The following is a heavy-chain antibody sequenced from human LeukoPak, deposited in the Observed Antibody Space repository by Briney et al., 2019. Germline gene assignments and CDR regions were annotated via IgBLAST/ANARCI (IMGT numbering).Heavy chain of an antibody. Sequence: PSQTLSLTCIVSGGSISSGGDFWSWFRQHPGKGLEWIGYIYYNGFTYYNPSLKSRVTISVDTSKNQFSLEVSSVTAADTAVYYCARGGTWYYVFDYWGQGTLVTVSS. CDR2: IYYNGFT. V-gene: IGHV4-31*03. J-gene: IGHJ4*02. CDR1: GGSISSGGDF. CDR3: ARGGTWYYVFDY. D-gene: IGHD2-15*01.